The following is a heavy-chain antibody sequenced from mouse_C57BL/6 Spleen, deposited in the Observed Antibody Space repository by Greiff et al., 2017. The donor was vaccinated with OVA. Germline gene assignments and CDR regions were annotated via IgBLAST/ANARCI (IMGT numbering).Heavy chain of an antibody. V-gene: IGHV1-82*01. CDR3: ARTIYYDYDDVRAMDY. CDR2: IYPGDGDT. CDR1: GYAFSSSW. J-gene: IGHJ4*01. Sequence: VQLQQSGPELVKPGASVKISCKASGYAFSSSWMNWVKQRPGKGLEWIGRIYPGDGDTNYNGKFKGKATLTADKSSSTAYMQLSSLTSEDSAVYFCARTIYYDYDDVRAMDYWGQGTSVTVSS. D-gene: IGHD2-4*01.